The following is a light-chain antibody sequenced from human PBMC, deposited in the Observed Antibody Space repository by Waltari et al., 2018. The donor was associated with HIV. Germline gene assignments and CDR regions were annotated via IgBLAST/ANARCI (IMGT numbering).Light chain of an antibody. V-gene: IGLV3-21*02. CDR2: DDS. CDR1: NIGRKS. J-gene: IGLJ2*01. Sequence: SYVLTQPPSVSVAPGQTARITCGGKNIGRKSVHRYQQKPGQAPVLVVYDDSDRHSGIPERFSGSNSGNTATLTISRVEAGDEADYHCQVWDSSSDHVLFGGGTKVTVL. CDR3: QVWDSSSDHVL.